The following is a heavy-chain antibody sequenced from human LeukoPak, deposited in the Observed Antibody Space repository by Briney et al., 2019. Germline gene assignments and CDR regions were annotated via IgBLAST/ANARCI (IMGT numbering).Heavy chain of an antibody. CDR3: ARGGGGSGWWVKHEYYFDY. D-gene: IGHD6-19*01. V-gene: IGHV3-9*01. Sequence: GGSLRLSCAASGFTFDDYAMHWVRQAPGKGLEWVSGISWNSGSIGYADSVKGRFTISRDNAKNSLYLQMNSLRAEDTAVYYCARGGGGSGWWVKHEYYFDYWGQGTLVTVSS. CDR1: GFTFDDYA. CDR2: ISWNSGSI. J-gene: IGHJ4*02.